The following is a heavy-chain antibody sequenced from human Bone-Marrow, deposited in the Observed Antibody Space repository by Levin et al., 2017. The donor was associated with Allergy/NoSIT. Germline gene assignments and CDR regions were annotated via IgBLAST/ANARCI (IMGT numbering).Heavy chain of an antibody. CDR1: GLTDFSDFY. D-gene: IGHD2-15*01. J-gene: IGHJ4*02. CDR3: ATYCSGNTCSPKEYIFAH. Sequence: GGSLRLSCAVSGLTDFSDFYVTWVRQSPGKGLEWVGRIKPNTNGGTADYAAPVKGRFIISRDNAKSSLFLQMNSLRAEDSALYYCATYCSGNTCSPKEYIFAHWGRGTLVTVSS. CDR2: IKPNTNGGTA. V-gene: IGHV3-15*01.